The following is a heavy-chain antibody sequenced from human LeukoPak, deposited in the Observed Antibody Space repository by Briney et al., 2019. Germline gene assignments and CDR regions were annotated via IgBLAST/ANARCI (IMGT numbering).Heavy chain of an antibody. V-gene: IGHV1-58*02. Sequence: SVKVSCKATGFTFTSSAMQWVRQARGQRLEWIGWIVVGSGNTNYARKFQKRVTTTRNMSTSTAYMELSSLRSEDTAVYYCAADRRGYCDGDCFSAWGQGTLVTVSS. CDR1: GFTFTSSA. CDR3: AADRRGYCDGDCFSA. D-gene: IGHD2-21*02. J-gene: IGHJ5*02. CDR2: IVVGSGNT.